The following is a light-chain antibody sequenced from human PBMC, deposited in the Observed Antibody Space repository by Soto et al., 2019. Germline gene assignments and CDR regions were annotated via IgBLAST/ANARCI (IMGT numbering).Light chain of an antibody. V-gene: IGKV3-20*01. Sequence: EIVLTQSPGTLSLSPGERATLSCRASQSVSSSYLVWYQQKPGQAPRLLIYGASRRATGIPDRFSGSGSGTDFTLTISRLEPEDFAVYYCQQYGSSPYTFGQGTMLEIK. CDR3: QQYGSSPYT. J-gene: IGKJ2*01. CDR2: GAS. CDR1: QSVSSSY.